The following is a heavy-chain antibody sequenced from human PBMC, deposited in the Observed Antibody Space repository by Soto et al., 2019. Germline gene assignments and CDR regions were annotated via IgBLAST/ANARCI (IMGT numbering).Heavy chain of an antibody. CDR1: GGSFSGHY. CDR2: INYSETT. D-gene: IGHD3-10*01. J-gene: IGHJ4*02. Sequence: PSETLSLTCAAYGGSFSGHYCSWVRQPPGKGLEWIGEINYSETTNYNPSLESPVTVSVDSFKNQCTLKVTSVTAADTAVYYCARRYGSGKNYFDFWGQGTPVTVSS. V-gene: IGHV4-34*01. CDR3: ARRYGSGKNYFDF.